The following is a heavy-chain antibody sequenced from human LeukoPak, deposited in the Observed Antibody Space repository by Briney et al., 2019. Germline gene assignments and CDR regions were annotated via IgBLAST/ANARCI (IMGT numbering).Heavy chain of an antibody. D-gene: IGHD3-22*01. J-gene: IGHJ4*02. CDR3: ARDKYYYDSSGGGYYFDY. Sequence: GGSLRLSCAASGFTFSGYWMHWVRQAPGKGLVWVSRINSDGSSTSYADSVKGRFTISRDNAKNTLYLQMNSLRAEDTAVYYCARDKYYYDSSGGGYYFDYWGQGTLVTVSS. CDR1: GFTFSGYW. CDR2: INSDGSST. V-gene: IGHV3-74*01.